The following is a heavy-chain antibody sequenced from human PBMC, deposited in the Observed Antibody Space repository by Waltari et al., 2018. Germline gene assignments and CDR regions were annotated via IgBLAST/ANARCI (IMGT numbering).Heavy chain of an antibody. D-gene: IGHD5-12*01. V-gene: IGHV4-59*11. CDR1: GGSISSHY. CDR2: IYYSGST. CDR3: ARVGGYEIDY. Sequence: QVQLQESGPGLVKPSETLSLTCTVSGGSISSHYWRWIRQPPGKGLEWIGYIYYSGSTNYNPSLKSRVTISVDTSKNQFSLKLSSVTAADTAVYYCARVGGYEIDYWGQGTLVTVSS. J-gene: IGHJ4*02.